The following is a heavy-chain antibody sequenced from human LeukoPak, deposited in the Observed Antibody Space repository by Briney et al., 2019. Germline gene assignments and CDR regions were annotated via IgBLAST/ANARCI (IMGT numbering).Heavy chain of an antibody. V-gene: IGHV3-33*01. CDR3: ARDQGSGYDFAFDY. CDR2: IWYDGSNK. Sequence: GRSLRLSCAASGFTFSSYGMHWVRQAPGKGLEWVAVIWYDGSNKYYADSVKGRFTISRDNSKNTLYLQMNSLRAEDTAVYYCARDQGSGYDFAFDYWGQGTLVTVSP. D-gene: IGHD5-12*01. CDR1: GFTFSSYG. J-gene: IGHJ4*02.